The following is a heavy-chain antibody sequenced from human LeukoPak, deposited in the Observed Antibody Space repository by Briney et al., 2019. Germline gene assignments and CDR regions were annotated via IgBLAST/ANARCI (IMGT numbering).Heavy chain of an antibody. CDR2: IYQSGST. Sequence: SETLSLTCAVSAYSISSGYYWGWIRQPPGKGLEWIGNIYQSGSTYYNPSLKSRDTISADQSQNQFSQKLNSVSAADTAVYYCARGGVVVAPGDAFDIWGQETMVTVFS. CDR1: AYSISSGYY. CDR3: ARGGVVVAPGDAFDI. V-gene: IGHV4-38-2*01. J-gene: IGHJ3*02. D-gene: IGHD2-15*01.